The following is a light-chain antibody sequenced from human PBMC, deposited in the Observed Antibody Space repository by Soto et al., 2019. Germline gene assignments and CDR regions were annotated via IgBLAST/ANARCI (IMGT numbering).Light chain of an antibody. CDR1: QSISGW. Sequence: DIQMTQSPSTLSASVGERVTITCRASQSISGWLAWYQQKPGKAPKLLIYDVSSLESGVPSRFSGSGSGTEFTLAISSLQPDDFATYYCQQYNSYPWTFXQGTKADIK. CDR3: QQYNSYPWT. J-gene: IGKJ1*01. V-gene: IGKV1-5*01. CDR2: DVS.